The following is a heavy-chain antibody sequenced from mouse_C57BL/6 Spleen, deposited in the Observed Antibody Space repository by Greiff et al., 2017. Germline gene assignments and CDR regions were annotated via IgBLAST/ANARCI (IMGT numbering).Heavy chain of an antibody. J-gene: IGHJ2*01. V-gene: IGHV1-19*01. Sequence: VQLQQSGPVLVKPGASVKMSCKASGYTFTDYYMNWVKQSHGKSLEWIGVIKPYNGGTSYNQKFKGKATLTVDKSSSTAYMELNSLTSEDSAVYYCARNYGYDVDYWGQGTTLTVSS. CDR3: ARNYGYDVDY. CDR1: GYTFTDYY. CDR2: IKPYNGGT. D-gene: IGHD2-2*01.